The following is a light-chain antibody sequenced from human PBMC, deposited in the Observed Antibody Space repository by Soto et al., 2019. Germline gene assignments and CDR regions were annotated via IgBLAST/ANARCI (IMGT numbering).Light chain of an antibody. CDR1: QSVSSH. V-gene: IGKV3-11*01. J-gene: IGKJ5*01. CDR2: DAS. CDR3: QQRINLPT. Sequence: EFMLTQSPSTLSLTTGYRATLSCRARQSVSSHFALHQHKSGQAPRLLIYDASKRATGIPARFSGSGSGTDFTLTISSLEPEDFAVYYCQQRINLPTFGQGTRLEIK.